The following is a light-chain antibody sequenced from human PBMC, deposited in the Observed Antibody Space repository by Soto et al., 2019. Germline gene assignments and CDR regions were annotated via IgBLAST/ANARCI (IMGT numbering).Light chain of an antibody. CDR2: KAS. V-gene: IGKV1-5*03. J-gene: IGKJ1*01. CDR3: QQYNSFWT. Sequence: DIQMTQSPSTLSASVGDRVTITCRDSQSVSSWLAWYQQKPGKAPKLLIYKASSLESGVPSRFSGSGSGTEFTLTISSLQPDDFATYYCQQYNSFWTFGLGTKVEI. CDR1: QSVSSW.